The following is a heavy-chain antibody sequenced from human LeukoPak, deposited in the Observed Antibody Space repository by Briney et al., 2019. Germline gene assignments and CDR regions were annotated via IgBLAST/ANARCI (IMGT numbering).Heavy chain of an antibody. CDR1: GGTFSSYA. Sequence: ASVKVSCKASGGTFSSYAISWVRQAPGQGLEWMGGIIPIFGTANYAQKFQGRVTITADESTSTAYMGLSSLRSEDTAVYYCARDYTLQGWFDPWGQGTLVTVSS. CDR3: ARDYTLQGWFDP. J-gene: IGHJ5*02. V-gene: IGHV1-69*13. D-gene: IGHD3-16*01. CDR2: IIPIFGTA.